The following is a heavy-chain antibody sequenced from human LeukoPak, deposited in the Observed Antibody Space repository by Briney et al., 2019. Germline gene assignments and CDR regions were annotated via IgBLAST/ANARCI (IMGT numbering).Heavy chain of an antibody. J-gene: IGHJ3*02. Sequence: PSETLSLTCTVSGGSISSSSYYWGWIRQPPGKGLEWIGSIYYSGSTYYNPSLKSRVTISVDTSKNQFSLKLSSVTAADTAVYYCARLRPYSSGWYDAFDIWGQGTMVTVSS. CDR3: ARLRPYSSGWYDAFDI. CDR1: GGSISSSSYY. D-gene: IGHD6-19*01. V-gene: IGHV4-39*07. CDR2: IYYSGST.